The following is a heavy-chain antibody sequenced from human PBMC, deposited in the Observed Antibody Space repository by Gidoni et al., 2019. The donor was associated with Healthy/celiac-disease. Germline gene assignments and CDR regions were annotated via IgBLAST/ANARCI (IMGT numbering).Heavy chain of an antibody. CDR1: GCSISSGDYY. CDR3: ARAGRGYSGYETWDFDY. D-gene: IGHD5-12*01. Sequence: QVQLQESGPGLVKPSQTLSLTCTVSGCSISSGDYYWSWIRQPPGKGLEWIGYIYYSGSTYYNPSLKSRVTISVDTSKNQFSLKLSSVTAADTAVYYCARAGRGYSGYETWDFDYWGQGTLVTVSS. V-gene: IGHV4-30-4*01. CDR2: IYYSGST. J-gene: IGHJ4*02.